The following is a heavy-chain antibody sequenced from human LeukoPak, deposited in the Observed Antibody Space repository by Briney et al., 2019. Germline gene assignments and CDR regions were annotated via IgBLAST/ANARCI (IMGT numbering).Heavy chain of an antibody. D-gene: IGHD3-16*02. CDR2: IYTSGST. CDR1: GGSISSYY. V-gene: IGHV4-4*07. CDR3: ARLAPGTYYDYVWGSYRTGRFDY. Sequence: PSETLSLTCTVSGGSISSYYWSWIRQPAGKGLEWIGRIYTSGSTNYNPSLKSRVTMSVDTSKNQFSLKLSSVTAADTAVYYCARLAPGTYYDYVWGSYRTGRFDYWGQGTLVTVSS. J-gene: IGHJ4*02.